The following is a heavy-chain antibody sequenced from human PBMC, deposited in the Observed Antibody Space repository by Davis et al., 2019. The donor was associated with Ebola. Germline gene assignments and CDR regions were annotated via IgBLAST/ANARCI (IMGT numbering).Heavy chain of an antibody. CDR1: GGTFSSYA. Sequence: AASVKVSCKASGGTFSSYAISWVRQAPGQGLEWMGGIIPIFGTANYAQKFQGRVTITADKSTSTAYMELSSLRSEDTAVYYCARSLRLTRIAHFDYWGQGTLVTVSS. D-gene: IGHD3-3*01. J-gene: IGHJ4*02. CDR2: IIPIFGTA. V-gene: IGHV1-69*06. CDR3: ARSLRLTRIAHFDY.